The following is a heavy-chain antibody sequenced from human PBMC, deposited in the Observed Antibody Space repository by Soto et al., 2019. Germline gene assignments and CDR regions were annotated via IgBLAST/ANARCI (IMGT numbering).Heavy chain of an antibody. CDR2: IYYSGIT. D-gene: IGHD6-19*01. CDR1: GGSVSSGSYY. J-gene: IGHJ4*02. V-gene: IGHV4-61*01. Sequence: SETLSLTCTVSGGSVSSGSYYWSWIRQPPGKGLEWIGYIYYSGITNYNPSLKSRVTISVDTSKNQFSLRLSSVTAADTAVYYCARVQPSGWYRGAIDYWSQGSLVTVAS. CDR3: ARVQPSGWYRGAIDY.